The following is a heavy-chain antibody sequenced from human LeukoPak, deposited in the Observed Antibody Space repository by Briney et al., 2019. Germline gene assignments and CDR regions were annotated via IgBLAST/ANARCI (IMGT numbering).Heavy chain of an antibody. CDR3: VSFYETY. D-gene: IGHD2-2*01. J-gene: IGHJ4*02. V-gene: IGHV3-74*01. Sequence: GGSLRLSCAASGNYWMHWVRQAPGKGLVWVSHINGDGSWATYADSVKGRFTISKDNAKNTVYLQMNNLRAEDTAVYYCVSFYETYWGRGTLVTVSS. CDR1: GNYW. CDR2: INGDGSWA.